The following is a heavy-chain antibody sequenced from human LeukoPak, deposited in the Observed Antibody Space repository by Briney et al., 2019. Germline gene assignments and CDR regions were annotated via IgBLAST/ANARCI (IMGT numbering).Heavy chain of an antibody. CDR1: GFTFSSYG. D-gene: IGHD3-3*01. J-gene: IGHJ4*02. Sequence: PGGSLRLSCAASGFTFSSYGMHWVRQAPGKGLEWVAFIRYDGSNKYYADSVKGRFTISRDNSKNTLYLQMNSLRAEDTAVYYCAKDLGYYDFWSGYYMTVDYWGQGTLVTVS. V-gene: IGHV3-30*02. CDR3: AKDLGYYDFWSGYYMTVDY. CDR2: IRYDGSNK.